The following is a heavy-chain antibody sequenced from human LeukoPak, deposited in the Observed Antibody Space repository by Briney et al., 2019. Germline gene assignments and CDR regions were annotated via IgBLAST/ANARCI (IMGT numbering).Heavy chain of an antibody. J-gene: IGHJ4*02. Sequence: AGGSLRLSCAASGFTFNNYAKNWVRQAPGKGLEWVSGISGFGGSTYYAPSVKGRLTISRDNFGNMLYLHLDSLRVEDTAIYYCARRSGSSWSSFDYWGQGALVTVSS. D-gene: IGHD6-13*01. V-gene: IGHV3-23*01. CDR3: ARRSGSSWSSFDY. CDR2: ISGFGGST. CDR1: GFTFNNYA.